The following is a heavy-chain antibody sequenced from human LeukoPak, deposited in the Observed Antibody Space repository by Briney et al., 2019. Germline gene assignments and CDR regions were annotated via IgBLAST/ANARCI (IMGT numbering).Heavy chain of an antibody. Sequence: PSETLSLTCTVSGGSISSYYWSWIRQPPGKGLEWIGYIYYSGSTNYNPSLKSRVTISVDTSKNQFSLKLSSVTAADTAVYYCARIPATAANWFDPWGQGTLVTVSS. J-gene: IGHJ5*02. V-gene: IGHV4-59*01. CDR1: GGSISSYY. D-gene: IGHD2-21*02. CDR2: IYYSGST. CDR3: ARIPATAANWFDP.